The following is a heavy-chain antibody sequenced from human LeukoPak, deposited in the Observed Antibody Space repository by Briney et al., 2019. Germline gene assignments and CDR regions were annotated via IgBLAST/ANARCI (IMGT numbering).Heavy chain of an antibody. V-gene: IGHV1-2*02. Sequence: ASVKVSCKASGYTFTGYYIHWVRQAPRQGLEWVGWIYARGGGTNYAPKFEGRVTMTRDTSISTAYMELSRLRTGDTAVYYCARIPSSGWTQGVDAFDVGGEGTMPTVSS. J-gene: IGHJ3*01. D-gene: IGHD6-19*01. CDR1: GYTFTGYY. CDR3: ARIPSSGWTQGVDAFDV. CDR2: IYARGGGT.